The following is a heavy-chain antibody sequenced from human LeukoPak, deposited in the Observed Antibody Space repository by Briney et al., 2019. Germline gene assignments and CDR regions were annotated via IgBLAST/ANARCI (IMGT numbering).Heavy chain of an antibody. CDR3: ASSPAAMDYDFWSGYYTTPHFDY. D-gene: IGHD3-3*01. J-gene: IGHJ4*02. CDR1: GGSFSNYI. CDR2: IIPIFGTT. Sequence: ASVKVSCKACGGSFSNYIVTWLRLAPGQGLEWMGGIIPIFGTTNYAQKFQGRVTITADESTNTAYMVLSSLRAEDTAVYYCASSPAAMDYDFWSGYYTTPHFDYWGQGTLVTVSS. V-gene: IGHV1-69*13.